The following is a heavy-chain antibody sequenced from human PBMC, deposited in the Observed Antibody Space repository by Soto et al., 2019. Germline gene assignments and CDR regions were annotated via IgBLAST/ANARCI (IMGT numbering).Heavy chain of an antibody. Sequence: QVQLVQSGAEVKKPGASVKVSCKASGYTFTSHDINWVRQATGQGPEWMGWMNPNSGNTGFAQKFQGRVTMTRNTSISTAYMEVSSLRSEDTAVYYCARGGDYYGSGSSYFDHWGQGTLVTVSS. CDR3: ARGGDYYGSGSSYFDH. V-gene: IGHV1-8*01. J-gene: IGHJ4*02. D-gene: IGHD3-10*01. CDR2: MNPNSGNT. CDR1: GYTFTSHD.